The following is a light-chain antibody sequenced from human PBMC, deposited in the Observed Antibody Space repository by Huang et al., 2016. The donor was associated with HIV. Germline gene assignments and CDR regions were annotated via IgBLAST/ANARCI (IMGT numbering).Light chain of an antibody. Sequence: DIQMTQSPPSLSASVGDRVTITCRASHGIRNSVAWYQQKPGKAPKLLLYDASKLQTGVPSRFSGSGSGTDYTLTISSLQPEDVSTFYCQQYYNTPLTFGGGTRVEIK. CDR3: QQYYNTPLT. V-gene: IGKV1-NL1*01. CDR1: HGIRNS. CDR2: DAS. J-gene: IGKJ4*01.